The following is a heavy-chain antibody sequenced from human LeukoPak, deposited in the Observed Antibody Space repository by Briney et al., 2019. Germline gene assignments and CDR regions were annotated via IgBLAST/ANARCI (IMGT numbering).Heavy chain of an antibody. D-gene: IGHD5-12*01. V-gene: IGHV4-30-4*01. CDR3: ASRTAPSGYDFDYYYYYGMDV. Sequence: SETLSLTCTVSGGSISSGDYYWSWIRQPPGKGLEWIGYIYYSGSTYYNPSLKSRVTISVDTSKNQFSLKLSSVTAADTAVYYCASRTAPSGYDFDYYYYYGMDVWGQGTTVTVSS. CDR1: GGSISSGDYY. CDR2: IYYSGST. J-gene: IGHJ6*02.